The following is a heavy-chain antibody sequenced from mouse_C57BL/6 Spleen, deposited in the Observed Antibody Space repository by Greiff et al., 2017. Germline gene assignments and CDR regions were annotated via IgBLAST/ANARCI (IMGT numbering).Heavy chain of an antibody. D-gene: IGHD1-1*01. V-gene: IGHV1-53*01. Sequence: QVQLQQPGTELVKPGASVKLSCKASGYTFTSYWMHWVKQRPGQGLEWIGNINPSNGGTNYNEKFKSKATLTVDKSSSTAYMQLSSLTSEDSAVYYFARSMTTVDYFDYWGQGTTLTVSS. CDR2: INPSNGGT. CDR3: ARSMTTVDYFDY. J-gene: IGHJ2*01. CDR1: GYTFTSYW.